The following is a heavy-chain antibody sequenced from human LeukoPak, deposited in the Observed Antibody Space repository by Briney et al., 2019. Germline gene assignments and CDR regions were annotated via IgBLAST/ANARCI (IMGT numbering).Heavy chain of an antibody. J-gene: IGHJ4*02. CDR1: GFNFHRYT. D-gene: IGHD3-10*02. Sequence: GGSLRLSCATSGFNFHRYTIHWVRQAPGKGLEWVSLAGWAGGTTYYSDSVRGRFTISRDSGRNSVYLQMNSLTTDDTAFYFCAKELDTMFFDYWGQGALVTVSS. V-gene: IGHV3-43*01. CDR2: AGWAGGTT. CDR3: AKELDTMFFDY.